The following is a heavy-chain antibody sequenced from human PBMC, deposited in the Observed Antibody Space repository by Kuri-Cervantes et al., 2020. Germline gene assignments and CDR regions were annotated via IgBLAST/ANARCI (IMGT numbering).Heavy chain of an antibody. V-gene: IGHV1-2*02. Sequence: ASVKVSCKASGYTFTGYYMHWVRQAPGQGLEWMGWINPSSGGTNYAQKFQGRVTMTRDTSISAAYMELSRLRSEDTAVYYCARAYPGSSSWYVYWGQGTLVTVSS. D-gene: IGHD6-13*01. CDR2: INPSSGGT. CDR1: GYTFTGYY. CDR3: ARAYPGSSSWYVY. J-gene: IGHJ4*02.